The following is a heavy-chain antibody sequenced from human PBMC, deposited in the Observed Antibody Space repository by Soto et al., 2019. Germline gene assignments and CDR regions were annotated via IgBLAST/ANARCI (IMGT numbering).Heavy chain of an antibody. CDR2: ISYDGSQK. CDR1: GFTFNTYA. D-gene: IGHD3-22*01. V-gene: IGHV3-30*04. Sequence: GGSLRLSCAASGFTFNTYAMHWVRQAPGKGLEWVAVISYDGSQKYYADSVKGRFSVSRDNSKNTLYLQMNSLRDEDTAVYYCARVSRAKIVVVITVSFDYWGQGTQVTVSS. CDR3: ARVSRAKIVVVITVSFDY. J-gene: IGHJ4*02.